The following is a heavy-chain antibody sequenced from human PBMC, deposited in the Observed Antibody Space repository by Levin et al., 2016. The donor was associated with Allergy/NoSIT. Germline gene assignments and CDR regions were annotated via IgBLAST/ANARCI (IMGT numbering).Heavy chain of an antibody. CDR2: INSDGMTT. V-gene: IGHV3-74*01. CDR3: ARVYNDFGSASSTGYYTGYYYYYLDV. J-gene: IGHJ6*03. D-gene: IGHD3-3*01. Sequence: GESLKISCAASGFTLSSSWMSWVRQAPGKGPVWVSRINSDGMTTNYADSVKGRFTISRDNAKNTLYLQMNSLRAEDTAFYYCARVYNDFGSASSTGYYTGYYYYYLDVWGKGTTVTVSS. CDR1: GFTLSSSW.